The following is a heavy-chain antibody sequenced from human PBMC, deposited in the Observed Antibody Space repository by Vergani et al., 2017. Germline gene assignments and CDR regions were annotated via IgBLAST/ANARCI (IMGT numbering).Heavy chain of an antibody. Sequence: EVQLVESGGGLVKPGGSLRLSCAASGFTFSRHWMHWVRQAPGKGLVWVSRVNPEGSNTPYADSVKGRFTISRDNAKNMMYLQLNSLRDEETAVYYCARNERMYSEGTGLDYRVQGTLVTVCS. V-gene: IGHV3-74*02. CDR1: GFTFSRHW. D-gene: IGHD1-14*01. CDR3: ARNERMYSEGTGLDY. J-gene: IGHJ4*02. CDR2: VNPEGSNT.